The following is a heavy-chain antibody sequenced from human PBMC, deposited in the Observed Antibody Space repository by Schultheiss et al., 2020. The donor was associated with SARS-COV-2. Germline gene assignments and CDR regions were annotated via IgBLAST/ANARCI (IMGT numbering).Heavy chain of an antibody. V-gene: IGHV4-30-4*08. CDR3: ARQGSITIFGVVTSGSHFDF. J-gene: IGHJ4*02. CDR2: IYYSGST. D-gene: IGHD3-3*01. Sequence: SETLSLTCTVSGGSISSGDYYWSWIRQPPGKGLEWIGYIYYSGSTYYNPSLKSRVTISVDTSKNQFSLKLSSVTAADTAVYYCARQGSITIFGVVTSGSHFDFWGQGTLVTVSS. CDR1: GGSISSGDYY.